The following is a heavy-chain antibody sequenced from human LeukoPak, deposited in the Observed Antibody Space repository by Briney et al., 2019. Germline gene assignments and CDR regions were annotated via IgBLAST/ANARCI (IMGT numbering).Heavy chain of an antibody. CDR1: GFTFGVHY. CDR2: ISGNGGDI. D-gene: IGHD3-10*01. J-gene: IGHJ4*02. V-gene: IGHV3/OR16-9*01. Sequence: GGSLRLSCAASGFTFGVHYMSWVRQAPGKGPEWISYISGNGGDIAYADSVKGRFTISRDNVKNSLHLQMNSLRVEDTAVYHCVRHSGRAGGQWGRGILIAVSS. CDR3: VRHSGRAGGQ.